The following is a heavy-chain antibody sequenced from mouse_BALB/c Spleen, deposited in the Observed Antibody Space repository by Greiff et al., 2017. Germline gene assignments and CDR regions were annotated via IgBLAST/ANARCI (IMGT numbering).Heavy chain of an antibody. V-gene: IGHV2-9*02. D-gene: IGHD2-14*01. Sequence: QVQLQQSGPGLVAPSQSLSITCTVSGFSLTSYGVHWVRQPPGKGLEWLGVIWAGGSTNYNSALMSRLSISKDNSKSQVFLKMNSLQTDDTAMYYCATHRPSYYYAMDYWGQGTSVTVSS. CDR3: ATHRPSYYYAMDY. CDR2: IWAGGST. J-gene: IGHJ4*01. CDR1: GFSLTSYG.